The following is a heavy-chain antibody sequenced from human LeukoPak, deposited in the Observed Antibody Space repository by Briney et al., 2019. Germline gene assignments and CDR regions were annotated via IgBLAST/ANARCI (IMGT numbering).Heavy chain of an antibody. Sequence: GGSLRLSCAASGFTFSSYAMSWVRQAPGKGLEWVSAISGSGGSTYYADSVKGRFTISRDNSKNTLYLQMNSLRAEDTAVYYCAKEGALRWFGELLYNWFDPWGQGTLVTVSS. CDR1: GFTFSSYA. CDR2: ISGSGGST. J-gene: IGHJ5*02. V-gene: IGHV3-23*01. D-gene: IGHD3-10*01. CDR3: AKEGALRWFGELLYNWFDP.